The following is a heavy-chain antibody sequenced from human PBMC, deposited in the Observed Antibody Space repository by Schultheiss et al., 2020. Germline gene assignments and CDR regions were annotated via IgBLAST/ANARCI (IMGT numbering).Heavy chain of an antibody. Sequence: SQTLSLTCAVYGGSFSGYYWSWIRQPPGKGLEWIGEINHSGSTNYNPSLKSRVTISVDTSKNQFSLKLSSVTAADTAVYYCASSANDYYVVGIGFWGQGTLVTVSS. CDR2: INHSGST. CDR3: ASSANDYYVVGIGF. D-gene: IGHD1-26*01. V-gene: IGHV4-34*01. J-gene: IGHJ1*01. CDR1: GGSFSGYY.